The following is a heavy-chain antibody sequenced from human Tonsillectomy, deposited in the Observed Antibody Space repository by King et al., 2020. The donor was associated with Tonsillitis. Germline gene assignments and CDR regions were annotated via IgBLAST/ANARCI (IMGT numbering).Heavy chain of an antibody. Sequence: VQLVESGEGLVQPGGSLRLSWAASGFTFSNYVMHWVRQAPGKGLEYFSGINGNGDVTYYADSVKGRFTISRDNSKKLLYLQMGSLRPEDMAVYYCARSLTVTGTQTAYFDHWGQGSLVTVSS. V-gene: IGHV3-64*02. J-gene: IGHJ4*02. CDR3: ARSLTVTGTQTAYFDH. CDR2: INGNGDVT. CDR1: GFTFSNYV. D-gene: IGHD1-20*01.